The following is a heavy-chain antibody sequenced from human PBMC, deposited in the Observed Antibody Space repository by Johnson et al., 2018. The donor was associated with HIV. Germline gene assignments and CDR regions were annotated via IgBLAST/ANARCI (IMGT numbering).Heavy chain of an antibody. CDR3: ARAGLDAFDI. J-gene: IGHJ3*02. Sequence: QVQLVESGGGVVQPGRSLRLSCAASGFTFSTYAMHWVRQAPGQGLEWVALISYDASNKYYAYSVEGRFPISRDNSKNTLYLQMNSLRAEDTAVYYCARAGLDAFDIWGQGTMVTVSS. CDR2: ISYDASNK. CDR1: GFTFSTYA. V-gene: IGHV3-30*04.